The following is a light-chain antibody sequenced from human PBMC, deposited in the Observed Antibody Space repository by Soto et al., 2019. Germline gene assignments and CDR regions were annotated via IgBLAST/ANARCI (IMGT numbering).Light chain of an antibody. CDR3: KSYDSSLSAYV. V-gene: IGLV1-40*01. CDR1: SSNIGAGYD. CDR2: GNS. Sequence: QSVLTQPPSVSGAPGQRVTISCTGSSSNIGAGYDVHWYQQLPGTAPKLLIYGNSNRPSGVPDRFSVSKSGTSASLAITGLQAEDEADYYCKSYDSSLSAYVFGTGTKLTVL. J-gene: IGLJ1*01.